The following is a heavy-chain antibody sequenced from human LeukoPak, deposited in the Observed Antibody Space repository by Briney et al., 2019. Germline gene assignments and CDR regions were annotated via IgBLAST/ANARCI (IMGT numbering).Heavy chain of an antibody. CDR1: GDIVSTSNGV. D-gene: IGHD5-18*01. Sequence: SQSLSLICCISGDIVSTSNGVCHWSKQSRSRVLEWLGRTYYRSKRFNDYGLSVKSRVSINPDTSKNQFSLQLNPVPPEDTAVYYCDSSFTTSAGAFDIWGQGTMVSVSS. J-gene: IGHJ3*02. CDR3: DSSFTTSAGAFDI. CDR2: TYYRSKRFN. V-gene: IGHV6-1*01.